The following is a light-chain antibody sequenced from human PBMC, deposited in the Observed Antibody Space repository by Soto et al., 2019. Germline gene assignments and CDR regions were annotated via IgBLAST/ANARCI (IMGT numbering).Light chain of an antibody. J-gene: IGKJ1*01. V-gene: IGKV3-20*01. CDR1: QSVSSNY. Sequence: EMVLTQSPGTLSLSPGERATLSCRASQSVSSNYLAWYQQKPGQAPRPLIYGASSRATGIPDRFSGSGAGRDFTLTISRLESEDFAVYYCQQYGSSPWTFGQGTKVELK. CDR3: QQYGSSPWT. CDR2: GAS.